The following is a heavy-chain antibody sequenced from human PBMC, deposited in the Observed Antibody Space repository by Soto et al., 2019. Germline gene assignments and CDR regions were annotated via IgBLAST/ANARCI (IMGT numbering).Heavy chain of an antibody. D-gene: IGHD3-16*02. CDR2: IIPVLDKA. Sequence: QVQLVQSGAEVKKPGSSVKVSCKTSGGTFSTYTLSWVRQAPGQGLEWMGRIIPVLDKADYAQRFQGRLTIPADRSTRSTNMELSSLSSEDTAIYYCARGATAGYSAVHSRGQGTLVSVSS. CDR3: ARGATAGYSAVHS. V-gene: IGHV1-69*02. CDR1: GGTFSTYT. J-gene: IGHJ1*01.